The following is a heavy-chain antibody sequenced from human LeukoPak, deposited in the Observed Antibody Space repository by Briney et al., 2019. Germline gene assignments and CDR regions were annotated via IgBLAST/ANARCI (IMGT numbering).Heavy chain of an antibody. J-gene: IGHJ4*02. Sequence: PGGSLRLSCAASGFTFSGSWMSWVRQAPGKGLEWVAIIKQDGSDKYYVDSVKGRFTISKGNAKNSLYLQMNSLRVEDTAVYYCARDPLGGALDYWGQGTLVTVSS. CDR3: ARDPLGGALDY. CDR2: IKQDGSDK. V-gene: IGHV3-7*01. CDR1: GFTFSGSW.